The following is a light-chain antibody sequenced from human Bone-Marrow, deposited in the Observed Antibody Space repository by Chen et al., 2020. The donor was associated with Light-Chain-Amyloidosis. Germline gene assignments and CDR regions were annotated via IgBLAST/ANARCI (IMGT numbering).Light chain of an antibody. V-gene: IGKV1-33*01. CDR2: GAS. J-gene: IGKJ4*01. Sequence: DIQMTQSPSSLSLSIGDRVTITCQASQDISHYLNWYQQKPGKAPKLLIYGASNLETGVPSRFSESGFGTDFTFTISSLLPEDIATYYCQQYNNLPLTFGGGTKVEIK. CDR3: QQYNNLPLT. CDR1: QDISHY.